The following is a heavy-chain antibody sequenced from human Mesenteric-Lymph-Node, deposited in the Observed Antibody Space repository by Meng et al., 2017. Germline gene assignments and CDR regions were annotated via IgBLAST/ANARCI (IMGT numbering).Heavy chain of an antibody. CDR3: ARGLTAAAGAV. J-gene: IGHJ4*02. CDR2: IYTSGST. V-gene: IGHV4-4*07. CDR1: GGSITTFF. D-gene: IGHD6-13*01. Sequence: SETLSLTCTVSGGSITTFFWSWIRQPAGKGLEWIGRIYTSGSTNYNPSLKSRVTISVDTSKNQFSLNLNSVTAADTAVYYCARGLTAAAGAVWGQGTLVTVSS.